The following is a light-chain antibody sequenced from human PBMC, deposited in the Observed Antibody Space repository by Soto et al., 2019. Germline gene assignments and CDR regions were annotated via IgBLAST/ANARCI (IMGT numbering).Light chain of an antibody. J-gene: IGKJ3*01. CDR1: QSVSFW. V-gene: IGKV1-5*03. CDR2: QAS. CDR3: HQYNSLFT. Sequence: DIKMTQSPSTLSASVGDRVTITCRASQSVSFWLVWYQQKPGTAPRLLIYQASTLESGVPSRFSGSGSGTEFTLTISSLHPDDFATYYCHQYNSLFTFGPGTKVDIK.